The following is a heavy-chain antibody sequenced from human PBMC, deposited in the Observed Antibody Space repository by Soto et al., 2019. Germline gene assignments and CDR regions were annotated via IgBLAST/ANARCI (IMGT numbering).Heavy chain of an antibody. CDR1: GFTFSSYA. J-gene: IGHJ4*02. CDR3: AKKGVGDIVVVPAAYFDY. V-gene: IGHV3-23*01. D-gene: IGHD2-2*01. Sequence: GGSLRLSCAASGFTFSSYAMSWVRQAPGKGLEWVSAISGSGGSTYYADSVKGRFTISRDNSKNTLYLQMNSLRAEDTAVYYCAKKGVGDIVVVPAAYFDYWGQGTLVTVSS. CDR2: ISGSGGST.